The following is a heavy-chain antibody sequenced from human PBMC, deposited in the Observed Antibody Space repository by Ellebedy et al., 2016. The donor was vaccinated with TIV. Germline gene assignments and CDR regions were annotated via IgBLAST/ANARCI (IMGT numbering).Heavy chain of an antibody. D-gene: IGHD6-19*01. Sequence: GESLKISCEASGFPFSNYWMTWVRQAPGKGLEWVANVKQDGSEENYVDSVKGRFSISRDNTKNSLYVQMNSLRPEDTAVYYCARDQWLGRAYYFDYWGRGTLVTVSS. CDR1: GFPFSNYW. V-gene: IGHV3-7*01. CDR2: VKQDGSEE. J-gene: IGHJ4*02. CDR3: ARDQWLGRAYYFDY.